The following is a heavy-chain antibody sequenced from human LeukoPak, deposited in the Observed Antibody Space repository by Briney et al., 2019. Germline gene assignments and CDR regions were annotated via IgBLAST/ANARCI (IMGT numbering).Heavy chain of an antibody. V-gene: IGHV3-21*01. D-gene: IGHD6-13*01. J-gene: IGHJ4*02. CDR2: ISSSSSYT. CDR3: ARVSYSSSWSSDY. Sequence: GGSLRLSCAASGFTFSSYSMNWVRQAPGKGLEWVSSISSSSSYTYYADSVKGRFTISRDNAKNSLYLQMNSLRAEDTAVYYCARVSYSSSWSSDYWGQGTLVTVSS. CDR1: GFTFSSYS.